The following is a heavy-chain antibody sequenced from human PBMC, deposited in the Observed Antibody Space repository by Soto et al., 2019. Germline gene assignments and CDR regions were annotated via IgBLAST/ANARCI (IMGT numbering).Heavy chain of an antibody. CDR1: GGSISSYY. V-gene: IGHV4-59*08. CDR2: IYYSGST. Sequence: PSETLSLTCTVSGGSISSYYWSWIRQPPGKGLEWIGYIYYSGSTNYNPSLKSRVTISVDTSKNQFSLELSSVTAADTAVYYCARGAADVYFWRGYYSYYYYMDVWGKGTTVTVSS. J-gene: IGHJ6*03. D-gene: IGHD3-3*01. CDR3: ARGAADVYFWRGYYSYYYYMDV.